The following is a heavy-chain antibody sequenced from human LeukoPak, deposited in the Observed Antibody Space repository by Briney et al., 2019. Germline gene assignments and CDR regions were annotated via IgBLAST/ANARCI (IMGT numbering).Heavy chain of an antibody. CDR1: GGTFSSYA. CDR2: IIPILGIA. D-gene: IGHD2-2*01. CDR3: ARGQNIVVVPGNWFDP. V-gene: IGHV1-69*04. Sequence: ASVKVSCKASGGTFSSYAISWVRQAPGQGLEWMGRIIPILGIASYAQKFQGRVTMTRDTSTSTVYMELSSLRSEDTAVYYCARGQNIVVVPGNWFDPWGQGTLVTVSS. J-gene: IGHJ5*02.